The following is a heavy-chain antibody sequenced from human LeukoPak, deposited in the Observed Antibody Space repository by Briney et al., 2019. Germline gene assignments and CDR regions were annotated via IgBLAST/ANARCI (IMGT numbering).Heavy chain of an antibody. CDR2: IYTSGST. CDR1: GGSISSYY. V-gene: IGHV4-4*07. Sequence: SETLSLTCTVSGGSISSYYWSWIRQPAGKGLVWIGRIYTSGSTNYNPSLKSRVTMSVDTSKNQFSLKLSSVTAAYTAVYHCASSPPLLWFGEFRYYMDVWGKGTTVTVSS. J-gene: IGHJ6*03. CDR3: ASSPPLLWFGEFRYYMDV. D-gene: IGHD3-10*01.